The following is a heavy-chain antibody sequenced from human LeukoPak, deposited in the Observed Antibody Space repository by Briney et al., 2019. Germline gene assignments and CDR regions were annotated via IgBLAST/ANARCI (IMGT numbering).Heavy chain of an antibody. J-gene: IGHJ4*02. CDR1: GYTFTSYY. CDR3: ARVYFGEDTVDY. V-gene: IGHV1-46*01. CDR2: INPSGGST. Sequence: GASVKVSCKASGYTFTSYYMHWVRQAPGQGLEWMGIINPSGGSTSYAQKFQGRVTMTRDMSTSTVYIELSSLRSEDTAVYYCARVYFGEDTVDYWGQGTLVTVSS. D-gene: IGHD3-10*01.